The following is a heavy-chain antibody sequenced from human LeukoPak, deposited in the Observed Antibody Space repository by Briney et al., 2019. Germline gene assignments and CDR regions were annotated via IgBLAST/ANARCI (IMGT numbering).Heavy chain of an antibody. V-gene: IGHV3-23*01. J-gene: IGHJ6*03. CDR3: AKGDTVDPYYYYMDV. Sequence: QPGGSLRLSCAASGFTFSSYAMSWGRPAPRKGLGWVSAISGSGGSTYYADSVKGRFTISRDNSKNTLYLQMNSLRAEDTAVYYCAKGDTVDPYYYYMDVWGKGTTVTVSS. CDR2: ISGSGGST. D-gene: IGHD4-23*01. CDR1: GFTFSSYA.